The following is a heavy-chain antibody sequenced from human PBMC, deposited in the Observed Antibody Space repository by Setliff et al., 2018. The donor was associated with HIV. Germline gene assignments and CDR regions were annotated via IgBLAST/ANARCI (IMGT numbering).Heavy chain of an antibody. CDR1: GFIFSDHY. D-gene: IGHD5-18*01. V-gene: IGHV3-72*01. Sequence: GGSLRLSCVVSGFIFSDHYMDWVRRAPGKGLEWVARTRNKANRFTTEYAASVKGRFTISRDDSKSIAYLQMNSLKTEDTAVYYCTRLGSYEGYFDYWGQGTLVTVSS. CDR2: TRNKANRFTT. CDR3: TRLGSYEGYFDY. J-gene: IGHJ4*02.